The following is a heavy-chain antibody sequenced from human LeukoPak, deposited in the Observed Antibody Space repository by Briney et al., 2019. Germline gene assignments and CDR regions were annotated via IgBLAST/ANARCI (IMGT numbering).Heavy chain of an antibody. J-gene: IGHJ6*02. CDR1: GGSFSGYY. Sequence: PSETLSLTCAVYGGSFSGYYWSWIRQPPGKGLEWIGEINHSGSTNYNPSLKSRVTISVDTSKTQFSLKLSSVTAADTAVYYCARVYYYDSSGYLPYYYDGMDVWGQGTTVTVSS. V-gene: IGHV4-34*01. CDR2: INHSGST. CDR3: ARVYYYDSSGYLPYYYDGMDV. D-gene: IGHD3-22*01.